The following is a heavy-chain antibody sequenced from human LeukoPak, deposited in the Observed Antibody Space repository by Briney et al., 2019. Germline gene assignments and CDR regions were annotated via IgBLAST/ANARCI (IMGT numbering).Heavy chain of an antibody. V-gene: IGHV4-34*01. Sequence: SETLSLTCAVYGGSFSGYYWSWIRRPPGKGLEWIGEINHSGSTNYNPSLKSRVTISLDTSKNQFSLKLSSVTAADTAVYYCARGPNILDYWGQGTLVTVSS. CDR3: ARGPNILDY. CDR2: INHSGST. CDR1: GGSFSGYY. J-gene: IGHJ4*02. D-gene: IGHD2/OR15-2a*01.